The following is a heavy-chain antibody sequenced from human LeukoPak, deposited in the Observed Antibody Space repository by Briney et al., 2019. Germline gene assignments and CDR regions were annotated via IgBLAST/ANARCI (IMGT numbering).Heavy chain of an antibody. V-gene: IGHV1-2*02. CDR1: GYTLTELS. D-gene: IGHD2-15*01. CDR2: INPNSGGT. J-gene: IGHJ4*02. Sequence: VASVKVSCKVSGYTLTELSMHWVRQAPGQGLEWMGWINPNSGGTNYAQKFQGRVTMTRDTSISTAYMELSRLRSDDTAVYYCARAGYCSGGSCYLVFDYWGQGTLVTVSS. CDR3: ARAGYCSGGSCYLVFDY.